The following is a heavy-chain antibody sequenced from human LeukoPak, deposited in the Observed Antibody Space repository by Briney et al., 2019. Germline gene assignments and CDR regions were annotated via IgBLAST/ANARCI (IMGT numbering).Heavy chain of an antibody. J-gene: IGHJ4*02. CDR1: GHTFTGYY. D-gene: IGHD4-11*01. V-gene: IGHV1-18*04. Sequence: GASVKVSCKASGHTFTGYYMHWVRQAPGQGLEWMGWISAYNGNTNYAQKLQGRVTMTTDTSTSTAYMELRSLRSDDTAVYYCAREEGTSTVTSSPSDYWGQGTLVTVSS. CDR3: AREEGTSTVTSSPSDY. CDR2: ISAYNGNT.